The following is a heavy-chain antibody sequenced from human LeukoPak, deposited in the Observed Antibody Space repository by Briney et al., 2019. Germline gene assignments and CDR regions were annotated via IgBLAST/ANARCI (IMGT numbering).Heavy chain of an antibody. D-gene: IGHD3-10*01. CDR2: INHSGST. CDR1: GGSFSGYY. J-gene: IGHJ4*02. V-gene: IGHV4-34*01. CDR3: ARGRLYYYY. Sequence: PSETLSLTCAVYGGSFSGYYWSWIRQPPGKGLEWIGEINHSGSTNYNPPLKSRVTISVDTSKNQFSLKLSSVTAADTAVYYCARGRLYYYYWGQGTLVTVSS.